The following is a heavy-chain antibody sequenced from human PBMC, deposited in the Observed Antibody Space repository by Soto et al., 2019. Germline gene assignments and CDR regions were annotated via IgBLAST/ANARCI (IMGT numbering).Heavy chain of an antibody. J-gene: IGHJ6*02. D-gene: IGHD3-3*01. CDR1: GYTLTELS. Sequence: GASVKVSCKVSGYTLTELSMHWVRQAPGKGLEWMGGFDPEDGETIYAQKFQGRVTMTEDTSTDTAYMELSSLRSEDTAVYYCATDLVTIFGVVIRDHYGMDVWGQGTTVTV. CDR2: FDPEDGET. V-gene: IGHV1-24*01. CDR3: ATDLVTIFGVVIRDHYGMDV.